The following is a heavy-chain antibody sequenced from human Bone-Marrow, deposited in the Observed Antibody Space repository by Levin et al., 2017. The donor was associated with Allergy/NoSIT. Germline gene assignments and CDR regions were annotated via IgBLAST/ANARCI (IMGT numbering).Heavy chain of an antibody. J-gene: IGHJ4*02. CDR1: GFSLNTSRLS. V-gene: IGHV2-70*01. CDR3: ARGRGHYDRNVYYTRLLDY. D-gene: IGHD3-22*01. CDR2: IDWDDDK. Sequence: SGPTLVKPTQTLTLTCTFSGFSLNTSRLSVSWIRQPPGKALEWLALIDWDDDKYYNSSLKTRLSVSKDTSKDQVVLTMTNMDPVDTATYYCARGRGHYDRNVYYTRLLDYWGQGTLVRVSS.